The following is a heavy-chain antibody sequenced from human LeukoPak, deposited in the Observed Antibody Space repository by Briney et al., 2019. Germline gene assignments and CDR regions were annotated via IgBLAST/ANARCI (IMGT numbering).Heavy chain of an antibody. D-gene: IGHD6-6*01. J-gene: IGHJ1*01. Sequence: GGSLRLSCTVSGLPFGSEAMSWVRQAPGRGLEWVSSISPAGGTTYYADSVKGRFTISRDNAKNSLYLQMNSLRAEDTAVYYCVRDLSTSSTAYLHHWGQGTVVTVSS. CDR1: GLPFGSEA. CDR3: VRDLSTSSTAYLHH. CDR2: ISPAGGTT. V-gene: IGHV3-23*01.